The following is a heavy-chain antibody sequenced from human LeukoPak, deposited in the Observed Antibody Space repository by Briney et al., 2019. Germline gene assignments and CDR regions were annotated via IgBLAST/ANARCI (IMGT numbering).Heavy chain of an antibody. CDR3: AREEQQLDNYYYYGMDV. V-gene: IGHV3-33*01. J-gene: IGHJ6*02. D-gene: IGHD6-13*01. Sequence: PGRSLRLSCAASGFTFSSYGMHWVRQAPGKRLEWVAVIWYDGSNKYYADSVKGRFTISRDNSKNTLYLQMNSLRAEDTAVYYCAREEQQLDNYYYYGMDVWGQGTTVTVSS. CDR1: GFTFSSYG. CDR2: IWYDGSNK.